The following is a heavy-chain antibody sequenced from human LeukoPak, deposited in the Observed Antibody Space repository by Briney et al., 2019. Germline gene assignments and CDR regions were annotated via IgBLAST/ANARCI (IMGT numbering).Heavy chain of an antibody. V-gene: IGHV4-39*07. D-gene: IGHD3-22*01. CDR3: ARVSDGNYYDISD. Sequence: SETLSLTCTVSGGSISSSSYYWGWIRQPPGKGLEWIGSIYYSGSTYYNPSLKSRVTISVDTSKNQFSLKLSSVTAADTAVYYCARVSDGNYYDISDWGQGTLVTVSS. CDR1: GGSISSSSYY. J-gene: IGHJ4*02. CDR2: IYYSGST.